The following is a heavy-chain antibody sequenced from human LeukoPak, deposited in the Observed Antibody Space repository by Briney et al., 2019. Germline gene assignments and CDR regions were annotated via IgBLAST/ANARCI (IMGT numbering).Heavy chain of an antibody. CDR3: ASRYGSGSYGSDF. J-gene: IGHJ4*02. D-gene: IGHD3-10*01. CDR1: GASISNYC. CDR2: YYYGGST. Sequence: SETLSLTCTVSGASISNYCWTWIRQPPGKGLEWIGYYYYGGSTEYNPSLKSRVTLSVDTFKNQFSLKLSSVTAADTAVYYCASRYGSGSYGSDFWGQGTLVTVSS. V-gene: IGHV4-59*01.